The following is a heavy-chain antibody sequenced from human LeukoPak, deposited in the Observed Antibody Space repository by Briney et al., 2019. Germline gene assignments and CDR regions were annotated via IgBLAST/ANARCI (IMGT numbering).Heavy chain of an antibody. J-gene: IGHJ4*02. CDR3: ARVARCTSCFDVDY. CDR1: GDSISTSY. CDR2: IYNTGST. V-gene: IGHV4-4*07. Sequence: SETLSLTCTVSGDSISTSYWSWIRQPAGKGLEWIGRIYNTGSTNYNPSLKSRVTMSVDTSKNQFSLKLSSVTAADTAVYYCARVARCTSCFDVDYWGQGTLVTVSS. D-gene: IGHD2-2*01.